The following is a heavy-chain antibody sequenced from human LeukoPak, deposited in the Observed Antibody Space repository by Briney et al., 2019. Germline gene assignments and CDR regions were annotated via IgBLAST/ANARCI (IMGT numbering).Heavy chain of an antibody. CDR3: VTTHFDILTVSYYFDF. V-gene: IGHV4-39*01. CDR1: GDSISSNDYY. D-gene: IGHD3-9*01. CDR2: MFYGGTT. Sequence: SETLSLTCTVSGDSISSNDYYYGWVRQPPGKVLGWIGSMFYGGTTYSSPSLQSRVTISVDTSKNQFSLRLSSVTAADTAVYYCVTTHFDILTVSYYFDFWGQGTLVTVSS. J-gene: IGHJ4*02.